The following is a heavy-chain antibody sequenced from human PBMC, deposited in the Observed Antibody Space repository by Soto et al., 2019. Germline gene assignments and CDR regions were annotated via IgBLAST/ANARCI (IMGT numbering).Heavy chain of an antibody. CDR1: GYPFTSYG. D-gene: IGHD3-3*01. Sequence: QVQLVQSGAEVKRPGASVKVSCKASGYPFTSYGITWVRQAPGQGLEWMGWISTYNGNTNYVESLQGRVTMTTDTSTTTAYMEVRSLRSDDTAVYYCARVITTFGVISKGPDHWGQGTLVTVSS. CDR2: ISTYNGNT. CDR3: ARVITTFGVISKGPDH. J-gene: IGHJ4*02. V-gene: IGHV1-18*04.